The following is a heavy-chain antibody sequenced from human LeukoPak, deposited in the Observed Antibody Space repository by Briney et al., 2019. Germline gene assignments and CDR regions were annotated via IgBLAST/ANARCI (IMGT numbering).Heavy chain of an antibody. CDR1: GGSISSYY. V-gene: IGHV4-4*07. J-gene: IGHJ6*04. Sequence: PSETLSLTCTVSGGSISSYYWSWIRQPAGKGLEWIGRIYTSGSTNYNPSLKSRVTMSVDTSKNQFSLKLSSVTAADTAVYYCARLTIGRYCSSTSCPRFYPQQDVWGKGTTVTVSS. D-gene: IGHD2-2*01. CDR2: IYTSGST. CDR3: ARLTIGRYCSSTSCPRFYPQQDV.